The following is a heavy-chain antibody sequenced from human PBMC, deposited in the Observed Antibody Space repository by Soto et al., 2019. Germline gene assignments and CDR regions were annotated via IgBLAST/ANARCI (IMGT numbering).Heavy chain of an antibody. CDR1: GFTFSSYA. J-gene: IGHJ6*02. D-gene: IGHD2-2*01. Sequence: PGGSLRLSCAASGFTFSSYAMHWVRQAPGKGLEWVAVISYDGSNKYYADSVKGRFTISRDNSKNTLYLQMNSLRAEDTAVYYCARDAGGLIVVVPATNYGMDVWGQGTTVTVSS. V-gene: IGHV3-30-3*01. CDR2: ISYDGSNK. CDR3: ARDAGGLIVVVPATNYGMDV.